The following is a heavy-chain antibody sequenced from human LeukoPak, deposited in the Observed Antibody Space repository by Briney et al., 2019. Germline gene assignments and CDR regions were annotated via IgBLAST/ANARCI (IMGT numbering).Heavy chain of an antibody. V-gene: IGHV3-30*03. D-gene: IGHD3-10*01. J-gene: IGHJ4*02. CDR2: ISYDGSNK. Sequence: PGGSLRLSCAASGFTFSSYGMHWVRQAPGKGLEWVAVISYDGSNKYYADSVKGRFTISRDNSKNTLYLQMNSLRAEDTAVYYCARALLGFGGSFDYWGQGTLVTVSP. CDR3: ARALLGFGGSFDY. CDR1: GFTFSSYG.